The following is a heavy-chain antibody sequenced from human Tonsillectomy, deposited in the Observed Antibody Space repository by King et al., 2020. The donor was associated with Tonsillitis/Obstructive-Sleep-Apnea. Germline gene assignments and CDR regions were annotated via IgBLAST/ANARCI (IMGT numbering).Heavy chain of an antibody. D-gene: IGHD1-26*01. J-gene: IGHJ3*02. CDR1: GFTFSSYW. CDR3: ARVQRVGATPAFDI. V-gene: IGHV3-74*01. CDR2: INSDGSST. Sequence: VQLVEYGGGLVQPGGSLRLSCAASGFTFSSYWMHWVRQAPGKGLVWVSRINSDGSSTSYADSVKGRFTISRDNAKNTLYLQMNSLRAEDTAVYYCARVQRVGATPAFDIWGQGTMVTVSS.